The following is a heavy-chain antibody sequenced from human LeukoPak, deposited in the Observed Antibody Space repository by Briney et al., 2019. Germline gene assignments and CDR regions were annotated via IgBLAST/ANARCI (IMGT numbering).Heavy chain of an antibody. V-gene: IGHV3-66*02. CDR1: GFTVSSNY. CDR3: AGDPDDGDYENAFDI. J-gene: IGHJ3*02. Sequence: GGSLRLSCAASGFTVSSNYMSWVRQAPGKGLEWVSVIYSGGSTYYADSVKGRSTISRDNSKNTLYLQMNSLRAEDTAVYYCAGDPDDGDYENAFDIWGQGTMVTVSS. D-gene: IGHD4-17*01. CDR2: IYSGGST.